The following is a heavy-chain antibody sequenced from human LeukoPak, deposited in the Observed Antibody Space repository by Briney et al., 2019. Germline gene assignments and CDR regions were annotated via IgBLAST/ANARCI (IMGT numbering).Heavy chain of an antibody. CDR2: ISSSGSTI. Sequence: PGGSPRLSCAASGFTFSSYEMNWVRQAPGKGLEWVSYISSSGSTIYYADSVKGRFTISRDNAKNSLYLQMNSLRAEDTAVYYCARVGGWLQFNYWGQGTPVTVSS. J-gene: IGHJ4*02. D-gene: IGHD5-24*01. CDR1: GFTFSSYE. V-gene: IGHV3-48*03. CDR3: ARVGGWLQFNY.